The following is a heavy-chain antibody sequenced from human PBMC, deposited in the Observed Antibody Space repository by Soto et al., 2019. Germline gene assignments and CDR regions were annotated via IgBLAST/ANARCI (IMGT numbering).Heavy chain of an antibody. J-gene: IGHJ4*02. Sequence: GGSLRLSCAASGFTFSSYSMNWVRQAPGKGLEWVSYISSSSSTIYYANFMKGRFTISRENAKNSLYRQMNSLRAEDTAVYYCARDLRSGYCSGGSWPTFDYWGQGTLVTVSS. CDR2: ISSSSSTI. D-gene: IGHD2-15*01. V-gene: IGHV3-48*01. CDR1: GFTFSSYS. CDR3: ARDLRSGYCSGGSWPTFDY.